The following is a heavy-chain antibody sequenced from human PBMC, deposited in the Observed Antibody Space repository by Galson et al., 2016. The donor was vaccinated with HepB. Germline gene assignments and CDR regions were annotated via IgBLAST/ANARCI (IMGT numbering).Heavy chain of an antibody. CDR3: AREASYVNVLDH. CDR1: GFAFSSHW. D-gene: IGHD5-18*01. J-gene: IGHJ4*02. Sequence: SLRLSCAASGFAFSSHWMHWVRQAPGKGLDWVASISYDGTKINYADSVKGRFTISRDNSKNTVSLQMNSLRVDDTAVFYCAREASYVNVLDHWGQGTLVTVSS. V-gene: IGHV3-30*03. CDR2: ISYDGTKI.